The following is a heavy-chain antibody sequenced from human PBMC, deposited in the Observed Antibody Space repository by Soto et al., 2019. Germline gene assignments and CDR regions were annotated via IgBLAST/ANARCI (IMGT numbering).Heavy chain of an antibody. Sequence: QVQLVQSGAEVKKPGSSVKVSCKASGGTFSSYAISWVRQVPGQGLEWMGGIIPIFGTANYAQKFQGRVTITADESTSTAYMVLSSLRSEDTAVYYCARGLPGGRIAAAAHGYWGQGTLVTVSS. CDR2: IIPIFGTA. D-gene: IGHD6-13*01. J-gene: IGHJ4*02. CDR1: GGTFSSYA. V-gene: IGHV1-69*01. CDR3: ARGLPGGRIAAAAHGY.